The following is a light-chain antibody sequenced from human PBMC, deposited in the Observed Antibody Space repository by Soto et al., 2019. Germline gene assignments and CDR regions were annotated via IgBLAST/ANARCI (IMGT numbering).Light chain of an antibody. V-gene: IGKV3-20*01. CDR2: GAS. Sequence: EIVLTQSPGTVSLSPGERATLSCRASQSVSSSYLAWYQQKPGQTPRLLIYGASSRATGIPDRFSGSGSGTGFTLTLSRLEPEDFAVYYCQHYGNSPPGTFGGGTKVEIK. J-gene: IGKJ4*01. CDR1: QSVSSSY. CDR3: QHYGNSPPGT.